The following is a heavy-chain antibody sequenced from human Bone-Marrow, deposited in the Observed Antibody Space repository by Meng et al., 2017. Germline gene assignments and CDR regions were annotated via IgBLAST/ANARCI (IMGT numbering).Heavy chain of an antibody. CDR2: INQDETKK. Sequence: GGSLRLSCAASGFIFSRDWMNWVRQAPGKGLEWVANINQDETKKHYGDSVKGRFTISRDNDKNSVYLQMSSLRAEDTAIYYCARDPDELLGANFHFWGQGSLVTVSS. V-gene: IGHV3-7*01. J-gene: IGHJ4*02. CDR3: ARDPDELLGANFHF. CDR1: GFIFSRDW. D-gene: IGHD1-26*01.